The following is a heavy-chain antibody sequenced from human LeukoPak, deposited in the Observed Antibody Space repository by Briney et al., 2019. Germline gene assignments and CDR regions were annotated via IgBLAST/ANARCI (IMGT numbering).Heavy chain of an antibody. CDR2: INHSGST. V-gene: IGHV4-34*01. Sequence: SETLSLTCAVYGGSFSGYYWSWIRQPPGKGLEWIGEINHSGSTNYNPSLKSRVTISVDTSKNQFSLKLSSATAADTAVYYCARDPEPMGTNRLDYWGQGTLVTVSS. CDR3: ARDPEPMGTNRLDY. J-gene: IGHJ4*02. D-gene: IGHD5-18*01. CDR1: GGSFSGYY.